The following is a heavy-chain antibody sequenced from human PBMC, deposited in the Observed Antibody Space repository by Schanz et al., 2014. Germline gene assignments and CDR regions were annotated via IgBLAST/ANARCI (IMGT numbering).Heavy chain of an antibody. D-gene: IGHD6-13*01. V-gene: IGHV3-23*04. Sequence: EVQLVESGGGLVKPGGSLRLSCAASGFTFSNYAMNWVRQAPGKGLKWVSGIRGSGGSTYYADSVKGRFTISRDNSKNTLYLRMNSLRAEDTAVYYCAKEFSSSWWYGMDVWGQGNTVTVSS. J-gene: IGHJ6*02. CDR2: IRGSGGST. CDR3: AKEFSSSWWYGMDV. CDR1: GFTFSNYA.